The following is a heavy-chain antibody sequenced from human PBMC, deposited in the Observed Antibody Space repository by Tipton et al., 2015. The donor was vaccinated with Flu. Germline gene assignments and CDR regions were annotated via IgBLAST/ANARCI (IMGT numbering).Heavy chain of an antibody. CDR1: GGSISSGGYY. Sequence: TLSLTCTVSGGSISSGGYYWSWVRQHPGKGLEWIGYIYYSGSTYYNPSLKSRVTISIDTSKNQFSLKLSSVTAAVTAVYYCARALQNYFDYWGQGTLVTVS. J-gene: IGHJ4*02. CDR3: ARALQNYFDY. CDR2: IYYSGST. V-gene: IGHV4-31*03.